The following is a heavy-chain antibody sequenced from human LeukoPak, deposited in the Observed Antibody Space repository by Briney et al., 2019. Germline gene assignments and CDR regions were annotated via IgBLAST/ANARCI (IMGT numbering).Heavy chain of an antibody. V-gene: IGHV3-48*01. Sequence: PGGSLRLSCAASGFTFSSYSMNWVRQAPGKGLEWVSYISSSSSTIYYADSVKGRFTISRDNAKSSLYLQMNSLRAEDTAVYYCARERCSSTSCYTIDYWGQGTLVTVSS. D-gene: IGHD2-2*02. CDR1: GFTFSSYS. CDR3: ARERCSSTSCYTIDY. J-gene: IGHJ4*02. CDR2: ISSSSSTI.